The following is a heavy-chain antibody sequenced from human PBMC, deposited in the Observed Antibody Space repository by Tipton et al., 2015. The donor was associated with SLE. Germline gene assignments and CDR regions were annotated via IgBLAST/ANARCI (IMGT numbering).Heavy chain of an antibody. V-gene: IGHV4-59*12. CDR3: ARSWTAYYGSGSYYNWFDP. J-gene: IGHJ5*02. Sequence: TLSLTCAVYGGSFSGYYWSWIRQPPGKGLEWIGYIYYSGSTNYNPFLKSRVTISVDTSKNQFSLKLSSVTAADTAVYYCARSWTAYYGSGSYYNWFDPWGQGTLVTVSS. CDR1: GGSFSGYY. CDR2: IYYSGST. D-gene: IGHD3-10*01.